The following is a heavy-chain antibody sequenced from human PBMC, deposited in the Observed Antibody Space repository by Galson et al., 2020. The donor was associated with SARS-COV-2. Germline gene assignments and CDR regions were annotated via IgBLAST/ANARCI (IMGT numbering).Heavy chain of an antibody. CDR3: ARSKGMSATDYYFDY. D-gene: IGHD6-13*01. Sequence: SSVKVSCKASNYTFTNYGVSWLRQAPRQGLQWMGWISAYNCNTNYAQKLQGSVTLTTDTSTSTAYLELRSLRSDDTAVYYCARSKGMSATDYYFDYWGQGTLVTASS. CDR1: NYTFTNYG. CDR2: ISAYNCNT. J-gene: IGHJ4*02. V-gene: IGHV1-18*01.